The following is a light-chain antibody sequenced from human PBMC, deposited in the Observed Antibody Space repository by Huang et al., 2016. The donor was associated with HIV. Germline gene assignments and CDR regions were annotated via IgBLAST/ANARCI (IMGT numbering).Light chain of an antibody. CDR1: QNIKND. J-gene: IGKJ2*01. CDR2: NAS. V-gene: IGKV3-11*01. Sequence: EIVLTQSPATLSLSPGERVALSGRASQNIKNDFSWDQKRPGQAPRLLISNASNRATGIPARFSGSGSGTDFTLTISSLEPEDFVVYFCQQRTNWPPGYTFGQGTKL. CDR3: QQRTNWPPGYT.